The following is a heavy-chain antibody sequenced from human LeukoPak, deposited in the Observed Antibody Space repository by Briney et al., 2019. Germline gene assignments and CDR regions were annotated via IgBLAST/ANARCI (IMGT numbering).Heavy chain of an antibody. Sequence: SETLSLTCAVSGGSITGFFWTWIRQPAGEGLQYIGRIFSRGGANYNPSLQSRVAMSVDTSQNLFSLKLTSVAAADTAVYFCARVATPDVSSPLDFWGQGILVTVSS. J-gene: IGHJ4*02. D-gene: IGHD6-19*01. CDR2: IFSRGGA. V-gene: IGHV4-4*07. CDR3: ARVATPDVSSPLDF. CDR1: GGSITGFF.